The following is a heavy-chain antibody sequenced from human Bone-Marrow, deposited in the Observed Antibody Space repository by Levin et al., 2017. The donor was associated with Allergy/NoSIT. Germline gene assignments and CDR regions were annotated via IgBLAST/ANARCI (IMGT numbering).Heavy chain of an antibody. CDR1: GFTFSSYA. Sequence: PGGSLRLSCAASGFTFSSYAMHWVRQAPGKGLEWVAVISYDGSNKYYADSVKGRFTISRDNSKNTLYLQMNSLRAEDTAVYYCARVWKEWLLSLDYWGQGTLVTVSS. V-gene: IGHV3-30-3*01. D-gene: IGHD3-3*01. CDR3: ARVWKEWLLSLDY. J-gene: IGHJ4*02. CDR2: ISYDGSNK.